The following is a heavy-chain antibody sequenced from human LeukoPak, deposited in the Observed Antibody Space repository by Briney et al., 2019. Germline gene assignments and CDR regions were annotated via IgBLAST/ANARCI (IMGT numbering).Heavy chain of an antibody. V-gene: IGHV4-31*03. Sequence: SETLSLTCTVSGGSIRSGGYYWSWIRRHPGKGLEWIGYIYYSGSTYYNPSLKSRVTISVDTSKNQFSLKLSSVTAADTAVYYCARGGSYCSSTSCLERYFDYWGQGTLVTVSS. CDR2: IYYSGST. CDR1: GGSIRSGGYY. CDR3: ARGGSYCSSTSCLERYFDY. J-gene: IGHJ4*02. D-gene: IGHD2-2*01.